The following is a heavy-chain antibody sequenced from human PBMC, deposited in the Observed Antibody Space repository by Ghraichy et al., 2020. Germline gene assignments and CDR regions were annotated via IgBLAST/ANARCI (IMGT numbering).Heavy chain of an antibody. V-gene: IGHV3-21*01. Sequence: GGSLRLSCAASGFTFSSYSMNWVRQAPGKGLEWVSSISSSSSYISYADSVKGRFTISRDNAKTSLYLQMHSLRAGDTAVYYCARDGAYCGGDCYDWGQGTLVTVSS. J-gene: IGHJ4*02. CDR3: ARDGAYCGGDCYD. D-gene: IGHD2-21*02. CDR2: ISSSSSYI. CDR1: GFTFSSYS.